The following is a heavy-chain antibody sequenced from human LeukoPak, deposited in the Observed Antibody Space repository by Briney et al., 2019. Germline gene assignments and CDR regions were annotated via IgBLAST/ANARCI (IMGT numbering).Heavy chain of an antibody. CDR1: GFTASSNY. CDR2: IYSGWST. J-gene: IGHJ4*02. CDR3: ARDQPDYGSGMGPFDY. D-gene: IGHD3-10*01. Sequence: GGSLRLSCAASGFTASSNYMSWVRQAPGKGLDWGSVIYSGWSTYYADSVKGRFTISRDNSKNTLYLQMNSLRAEDTAVYYCARDQPDYGSGMGPFDYWGQGTLVTVSS. V-gene: IGHV3-53*01.